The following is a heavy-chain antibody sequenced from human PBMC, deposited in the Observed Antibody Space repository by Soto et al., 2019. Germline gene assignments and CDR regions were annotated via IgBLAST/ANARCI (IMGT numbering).Heavy chain of an antibody. V-gene: IGHV4-4*07. CDR3: AKDVSSSRWFVP. CDR1: GASIRSYH. J-gene: IGHJ5*02. Sequence: QVQLQESGPGLVKPSETLSLTCAVSGASIRSYHWSWIRQPAGKGLEWIGRMQHTGNTNYNPSLKSRVILSVDTSKNQISLKMTSVTAADTAVYFCAKDVSSSRWFVPWGQGILVIVSS. D-gene: IGHD3-16*01. CDR2: MQHTGNT.